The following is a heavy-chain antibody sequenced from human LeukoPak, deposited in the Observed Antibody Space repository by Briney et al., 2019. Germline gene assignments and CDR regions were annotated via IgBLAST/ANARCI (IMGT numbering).Heavy chain of an antibody. D-gene: IGHD3-10*01. CDR1: GFSFSTYE. Sequence: PGGSLRLSCAASGFSFSTYEMSWVRQAPGKGLEWVSCISSSTTLIHYADSVKGRFTISRDNAKSSLYLQMNSLRDEDTALYFCAREGHYGALDIWGQGTMVTVSS. V-gene: IGHV3-48*03. CDR3: AREGHYGALDI. CDR2: ISSSTTLI. J-gene: IGHJ3*02.